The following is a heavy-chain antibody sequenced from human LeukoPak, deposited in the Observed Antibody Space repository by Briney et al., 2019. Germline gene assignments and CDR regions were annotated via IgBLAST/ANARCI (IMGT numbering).Heavy chain of an antibody. CDR2: INSDGSST. V-gene: IGHV3-74*01. J-gene: IGHJ4*02. Sequence: GGSLRLSCAASGFTFSSYWMHWVRQGPGKGLVWVSRINSDGSSTSYADSVRGRFTISRDNAKNTLYLQMNSLRVEDTAVYYCYWEGSWGQGTLVTVSS. CDR1: GFTFSSYW. CDR3: YWEGS. D-gene: IGHD1-26*01.